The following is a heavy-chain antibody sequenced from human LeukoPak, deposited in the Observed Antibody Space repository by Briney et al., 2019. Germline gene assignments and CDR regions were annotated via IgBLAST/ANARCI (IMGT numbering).Heavy chain of an antibody. CDR1: GGSISSYY. Sequence: PSETLSLTCTVSGGSISSYYWSWIRQPPGKGLEWIGYIYYTGSTNYNPSLKSRVTISVDTSKNRFSLKLSSVTAADTAVYYCASTVPAAHDAFDIWGQGTMVTVSS. V-gene: IGHV4-59*01. J-gene: IGHJ3*02. CDR2: IYYTGST. CDR3: ASTVPAAHDAFDI. D-gene: IGHD2-2*01.